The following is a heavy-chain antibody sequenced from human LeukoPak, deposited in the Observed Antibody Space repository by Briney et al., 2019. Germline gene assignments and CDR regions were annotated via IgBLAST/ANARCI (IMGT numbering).Heavy chain of an antibody. CDR2: INHSGST. Sequence: KPSETLSLTCAVYGGSFSSYYWSWIRQPPGKGLEWIGEINHSGSTNYNPSLKSRVTISVDTSKNQFSLKLSSVTAADTAVYYCARGTSYCSSTSCYQSWFDPWGQGTLVTVSS. CDR3: ARGTSYCSSTSCYQSWFDP. CDR1: GGSFSSYY. V-gene: IGHV4-34*01. D-gene: IGHD2-2*01. J-gene: IGHJ5*02.